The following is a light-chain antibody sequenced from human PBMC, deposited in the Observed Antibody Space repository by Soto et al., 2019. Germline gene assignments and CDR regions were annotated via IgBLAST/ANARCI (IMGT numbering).Light chain of an antibody. CDR3: QSYDSSLSGYVI. J-gene: IGLJ2*01. V-gene: IGLV1-40*01. Sequence: QLVLTQPPSVSGAPGQRVTISCTGSSSNIGTPYDVHWYQQLPGTAPKLLIYGNSNRPSGVPDRFSGSKSGTSASLAITGLQAEDEADYYCQSYDSSLSGYVIFGGGTQLTVL. CDR1: SSNIGTPYD. CDR2: GNS.